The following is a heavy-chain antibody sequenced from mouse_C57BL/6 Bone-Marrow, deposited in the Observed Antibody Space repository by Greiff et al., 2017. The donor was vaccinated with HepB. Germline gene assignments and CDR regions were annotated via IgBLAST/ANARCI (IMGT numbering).Heavy chain of an antibody. V-gene: IGHV1-42*01. Sequence: VQLQQSGPELVKPGASVKISCKASGYSFTGYYMNWVKQSPEKSLEWIGEINPSTGGTTYNQKFKAKATLTVDKSSSTAYMQLKSLTSEDSAVYYCARSWAYYSFWDEFAYWGQGTLVTVSA. D-gene: IGHD2-12*01. CDR3: ARSWAYYSFWDEFAY. CDR1: GYSFTGYY. CDR2: INPSTGGT. J-gene: IGHJ3*01.